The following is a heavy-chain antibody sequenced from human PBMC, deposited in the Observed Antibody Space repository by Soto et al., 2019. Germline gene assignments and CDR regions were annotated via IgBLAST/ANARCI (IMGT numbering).Heavy chain of an antibody. CDR1: GYTFTGYY. J-gene: IGHJ6*02. Sequence: GASVKVSCKASGYTFTGYYMHWVRQAPGQGLEWMGWINPNSGGTNYAQKFQGRVTMTRDTSISTAYMELSRLRSDDTAVYYCAKGKGATSYYYYGMDVWGQGTTVTVSS. CDR2: INPNSGGT. V-gene: IGHV1-2*02. CDR3: AKGKGATSYYYYGMDV. D-gene: IGHD1-26*01.